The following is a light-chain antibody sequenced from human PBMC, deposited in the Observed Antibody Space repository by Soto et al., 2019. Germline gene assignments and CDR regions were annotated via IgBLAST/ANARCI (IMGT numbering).Light chain of an antibody. V-gene: IGLV2-18*02. CDR3: NSFTTSSTYV. CDR2: DVT. J-gene: IGLJ1*01. Sequence: QSALSQPPSVSGSPAQSVAISCTGTSSDVGSYNRVAWYQQPPGTAPKLIIYDVTNRPSGVPDRFSGSKSGNTASLTISGLQAEDEADYYCNSFTTSSTYVFGTGTKVTVL. CDR1: SSDVGSYNR.